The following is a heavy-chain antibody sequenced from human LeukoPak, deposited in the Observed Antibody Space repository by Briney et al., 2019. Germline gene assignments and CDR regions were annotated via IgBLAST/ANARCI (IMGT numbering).Heavy chain of an antibody. CDR3: ARGLYSGSYLQDSSDDNFDY. CDR1: GYTFTSYG. D-gene: IGHD1-26*01. Sequence: ASVKVSCKASGYTFTSYGISWVRQAPGQGLEWMGWISAYNGNTNYAQKLQGRVTMATDTSTSTAYMELRSLRSDDTAVYYCARGLYSGSYLQDSSDDNFDYWGQGTLVSVSS. V-gene: IGHV1-18*01. CDR2: ISAYNGNT. J-gene: IGHJ4*02.